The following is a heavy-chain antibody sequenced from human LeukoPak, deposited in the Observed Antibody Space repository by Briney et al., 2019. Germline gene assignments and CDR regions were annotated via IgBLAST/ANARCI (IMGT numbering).Heavy chain of an antibody. CDR3: AKEGWSSGYYLQYDY. Sequence: GGSLRLSCAASGVTFSSYGRSWVRQAPGKGLEWVSAISGSGGSTYYADSVKGRFTISRDNSKNTLYLQMTSLRAEDRAVYYCAKEGWSSGYYLQYDYWGQGTLVTVSS. J-gene: IGHJ4*02. V-gene: IGHV3-23*01. CDR2: ISGSGGST. D-gene: IGHD3-22*01. CDR1: GVTFSSYG.